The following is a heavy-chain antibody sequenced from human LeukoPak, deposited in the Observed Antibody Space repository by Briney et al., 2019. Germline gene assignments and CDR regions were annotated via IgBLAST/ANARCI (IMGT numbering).Heavy chain of an antibody. CDR1: GDSISSGDYY. V-gene: IGHV4-61*02. D-gene: IGHD1-26*01. CDR2: IYTSGST. CDR3: AREGIVGASFDY. Sequence: PSQTLSLTCTVSGDSISSGDYYWSWIRQPAGKGLEWIGRIYTSGSTNYNPSLKSRVTISVDTSKNQFSLKLSSVTAADTAVYYCAREGIVGASFDYWGQGTLVTVSS. J-gene: IGHJ4*02.